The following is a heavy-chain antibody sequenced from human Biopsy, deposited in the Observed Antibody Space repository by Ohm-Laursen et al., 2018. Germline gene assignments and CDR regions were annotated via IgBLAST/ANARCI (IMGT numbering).Heavy chain of an antibody. CDR1: GKTFSDYY. CDR2: INQSGRT. CDR3: GNEVHGRDY. J-gene: IGHJ4*02. V-gene: IGHV4-34*08. Sequence: GTLSLTWEVYGKTFSDYYWSWIRQPPGKGPEWIGQINQSGRTNYNPSLKSRVNISADKSNNQFSLKLTSVTSADTAVYFCGNEVHGRDYWGLGALVTVSS. D-gene: IGHD2-15*01.